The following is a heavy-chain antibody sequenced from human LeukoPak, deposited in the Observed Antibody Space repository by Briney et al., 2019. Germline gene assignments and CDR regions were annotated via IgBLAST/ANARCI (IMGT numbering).Heavy chain of an antibody. V-gene: IGHV3-23*01. CDR1: GFTFSTYA. J-gene: IGHJ4*02. Sequence: PGPSLRLSCSASGFTFSTYAMRSGRHAPGKGLEWVSAIRDSGVGTYYADSVRGRFTISGDNSKNTMFLKMNSVRAEDTAVYYCARDGRLTTFDYWGQGTLVTVSS. D-gene: IGHD4/OR15-4a*01. CDR3: ARDGRLTTFDY. CDR2: IRDSGVGT.